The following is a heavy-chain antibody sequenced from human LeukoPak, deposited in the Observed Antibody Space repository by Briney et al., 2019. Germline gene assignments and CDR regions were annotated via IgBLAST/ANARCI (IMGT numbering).Heavy chain of an antibody. J-gene: IGHJ3*02. D-gene: IGHD3-22*01. CDR2: ISGSGGST. CDR3: AKFGGGSCYSPNYYDSSGYCHDAFDI. V-gene: IGHV3-23*01. CDR1: GFTFSSYA. Sequence: GGSLRLSCAASGFTFSSYAMSWVRQAPGKGLEWVSAISGSGGSTYYADSAKGRFTISRDNSKNTLYLQMNSLRAEDTAVYYCAKFGGGSCYSPNYYDSSGYCHDAFDIWGQGTMVTVSS.